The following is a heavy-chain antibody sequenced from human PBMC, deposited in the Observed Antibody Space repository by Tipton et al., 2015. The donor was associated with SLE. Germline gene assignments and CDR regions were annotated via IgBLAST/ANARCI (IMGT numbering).Heavy chain of an antibody. CDR1: GDSISSVGYY. Sequence: TLSLTCTVSGDSISSVGYYWGWIRQPPGKGLEWIGSVSYRGSTSHNPSLKSRVTISADTSKNQFSLKLTSVAAADTAVYYCARQLESSSWYPDAFDIWGRGTMVTVSA. D-gene: IGHD6-13*01. CDR3: ARQLESSSWYPDAFDI. J-gene: IGHJ3*02. CDR2: VSYRGST. V-gene: IGHV4-39*01.